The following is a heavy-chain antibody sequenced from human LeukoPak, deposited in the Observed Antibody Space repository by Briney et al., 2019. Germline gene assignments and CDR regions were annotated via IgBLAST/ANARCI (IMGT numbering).Heavy chain of an antibody. J-gene: IGHJ6*03. CDR1: GFTFSRYA. V-gene: IGHV3-23*01. CDR3: AKGVSSTRNYYYYMDV. CDR2: ISGSGGST. D-gene: IGHD2-2*01. Sequence: GSLRLSCEASGFTFSRYAMTWVRQAPGKGLEWVSAISGSGGSTYYADSVKGRFTISRDNSKNTLYLQMNSLRAEDTAVYYCAKGVSSTRNYYYYMDVWGKGTTVTVSS.